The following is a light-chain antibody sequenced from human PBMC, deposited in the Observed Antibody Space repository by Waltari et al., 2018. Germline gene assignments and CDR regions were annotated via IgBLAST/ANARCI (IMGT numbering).Light chain of an antibody. CDR1: QDVVTY. CDR2: DAS. Sequence: VLTQSPATLSLSTGERDTLSCRASQDVVTYLAWYQQGPGQAPRLLIYDASTRATGIPARFSGSGSGTDFTLTIDSLDPEDSAVYFCQQRSNWPPTFGQGTRLEIK. CDR3: QQRSNWPPT. J-gene: IGKJ5*01. V-gene: IGKV3-11*01.